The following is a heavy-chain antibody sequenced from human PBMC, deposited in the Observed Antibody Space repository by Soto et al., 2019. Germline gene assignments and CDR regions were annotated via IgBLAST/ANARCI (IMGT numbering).Heavy chain of an antibody. CDR1: GFTFYNYG. CDR2: ISSHGRDT. Sequence: QVQLVESGGGVVQPGTSLRLSCAASGFTFYNYGMHWVRQAPGTGLEWVAAISSHGRDTYYAYSVKGRLTISRDNSKNTLYLQMHSLRAEDTAVYYCAKDQGIAASHGIDWGQGTMVTVSS. D-gene: IGHD6-13*01. J-gene: IGHJ3*01. V-gene: IGHV3-30*18. CDR3: AKDQGIAASHGID.